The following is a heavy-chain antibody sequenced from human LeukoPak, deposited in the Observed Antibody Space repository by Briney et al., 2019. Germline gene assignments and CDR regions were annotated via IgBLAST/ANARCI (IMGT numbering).Heavy chain of an antibody. CDR1: GYTFTSYY. D-gene: IGHD2-15*01. CDR3: ARDSWWYEIDY. Sequence: ASVKVSCKASGYTFTSYYMHWVRQAPGPGLEWMGIINPSGGSTSYAQKFQGRVTMTRDPSTSTVYLELSSLRSEDTAVYYCARDSWWYEIDYWGQGTLVTVSS. J-gene: IGHJ4*02. CDR2: INPSGGST. V-gene: IGHV1-46*01.